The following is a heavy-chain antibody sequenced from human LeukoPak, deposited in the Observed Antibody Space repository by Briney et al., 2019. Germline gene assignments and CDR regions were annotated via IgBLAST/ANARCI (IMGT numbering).Heavy chain of an antibody. V-gene: IGHV3-15*04. D-gene: IGHD2-15*01. J-gene: IGHJ4*02. CDR2: IESKTEGGTA. CDR1: GFTFSNAW. CDR3: ARVEWVAAKAFDY. Sequence: KPGGSLRLSRAASGFTFSNAWMSWVRQAPGKGLEWVGRIESKTEGGTADYAAPVKGRFTISRDDSKNTLFLQMSSLKSEDTAVYYCARVEWVAAKAFDYWGQGTLVTVSS.